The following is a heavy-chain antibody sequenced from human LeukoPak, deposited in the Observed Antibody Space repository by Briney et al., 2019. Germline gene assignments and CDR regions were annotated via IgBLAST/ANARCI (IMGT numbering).Heavy chain of an antibody. Sequence: GGSLRPSCTASGLTFTSYAMSWVRKAPGRGLEWVSGISHSGGSTYYADSVKGRFTISRDNSKNTLFLQMNSLRVDDTAIYYCAKVNSAWYTDAFDSWGQGTMLTVAA. J-gene: IGHJ3*01. CDR3: AKVNSAWYTDAFDS. CDR1: GLTFTSYA. CDR2: ISHSGGST. D-gene: IGHD6-19*01. V-gene: IGHV3-23*01.